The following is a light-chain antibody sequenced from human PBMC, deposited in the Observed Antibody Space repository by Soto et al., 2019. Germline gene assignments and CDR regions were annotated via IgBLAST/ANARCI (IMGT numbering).Light chain of an antibody. Sequence: QPVLTQPPSASGTPGQRVTVSGSGSSSNIGSNYVYWYQQLPGTAPKLLIYRNNQRPSGVPDRFSGSKSGTSASLAISGLRSEDEADYYCAAWDDSLSGRVFGGGTKLTVL. CDR1: SSNIGSNY. CDR3: AAWDDSLSGRV. V-gene: IGLV1-47*01. J-gene: IGLJ2*01. CDR2: RNN.